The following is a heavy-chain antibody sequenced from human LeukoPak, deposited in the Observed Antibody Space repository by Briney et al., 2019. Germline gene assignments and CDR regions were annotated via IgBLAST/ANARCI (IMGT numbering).Heavy chain of an antibody. J-gene: IGHJ4*02. CDR2: INHSGST. CDR1: GGSFSGYY. V-gene: IGHV4-34*01. CDR3: ARGRTEQRAAAGTDLVDY. Sequence: PSETLSLTCAVYGGSFSGYYWSWIRQPPGKGLEWIGEINHSGSTNYNPSLKSRVTISVDTSKNQFSLKLSSVTAADTAVYYCARGRTEQRAAAGTDLVDYWGQGTLVTVSS. D-gene: IGHD6-13*01.